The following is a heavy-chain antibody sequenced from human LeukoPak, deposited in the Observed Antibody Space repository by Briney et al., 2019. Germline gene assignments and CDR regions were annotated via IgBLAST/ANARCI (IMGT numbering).Heavy chain of an antibody. J-gene: IGHJ4*02. Sequence: GGSLRLSCAASGFTFSSYGMHWVRQAPGKGLEWVAVIWYEGSNKYYADSVKGRFTISRDNSKNTLYLQMNNLRAEDTAVYYCAKDSVGYDFWSGYSHFDYWGQGTLVTVSS. V-gene: IGHV3-33*06. CDR2: IWYEGSNK. CDR1: GFTFSSYG. D-gene: IGHD3-3*01. CDR3: AKDSVGYDFWSGYSHFDY.